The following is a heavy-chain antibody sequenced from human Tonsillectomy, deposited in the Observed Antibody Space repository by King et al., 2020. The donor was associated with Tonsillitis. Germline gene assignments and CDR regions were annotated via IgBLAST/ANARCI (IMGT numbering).Heavy chain of an antibody. CDR1: SGSISSNSYY. CDR3: ALNYYGSGSYYKASDY. CDR2: IYYTGST. V-gene: IGHV4-39*02. D-gene: IGHD3-10*01. Sequence: QLQESGPGLVKPSETLSLTCTVSSGSISSNSYYWGWIRQPPGKGLEWIGTIYYTGSTYYNPSLKSRGTISVDTSKNHFSLKLSSVTAADTAVYYCALNYYGSGSYYKASDYWGQGTLVTVSS. J-gene: IGHJ4*02.